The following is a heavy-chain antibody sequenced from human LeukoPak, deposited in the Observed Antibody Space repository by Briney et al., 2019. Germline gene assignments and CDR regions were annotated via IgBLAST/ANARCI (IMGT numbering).Heavy chain of an antibody. D-gene: IGHD5-24*01. Sequence: PSETLSLTCTVSNDSLSNYYWAWIRQSPGKALEWIGYVYYTDKTHYNPSLKSRVFISADTSQNQFSLRLSSVTAADTAVYYCARASMRRRDGYNRHYEIDYWGQGTLVTVSS. CDR2: VYYTDKT. V-gene: IGHV4-59*01. J-gene: IGHJ4*02. CDR3: ARASMRRRDGYNRHYEIDY. CDR1: NDSLSNYY.